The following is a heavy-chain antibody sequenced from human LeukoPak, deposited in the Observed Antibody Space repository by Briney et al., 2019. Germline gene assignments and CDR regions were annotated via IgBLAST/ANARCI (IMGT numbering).Heavy chain of an antibody. Sequence: GGSLRLSCAASGFTFSSYAMNWVRQAPGKGLEWVSSISSSSSYIYYADSVKGRFTISRDNAKNSLYLQMNSLRAEDTAVYYCARDLSIAAAGASWGQGTMVTVSS. J-gene: IGHJ3*01. CDR1: GFTFSSYA. CDR3: ARDLSIAAAGAS. V-gene: IGHV3-21*01. CDR2: ISSSSSYI. D-gene: IGHD6-13*01.